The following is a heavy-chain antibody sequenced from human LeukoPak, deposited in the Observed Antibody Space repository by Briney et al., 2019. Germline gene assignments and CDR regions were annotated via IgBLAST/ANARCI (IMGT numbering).Heavy chain of an antibody. D-gene: IGHD5-18*01. J-gene: IGHJ4*02. CDR2: IYSGGST. Sequence: GGSLRLSCAASGFTVSSNYMSWVRQAPGKGLEWVSLIYSGGSTYYADSVKGRFTISRDNSKNTLYLQMNSLRAQDTAVYYCARGGTGYSYGHDFDYWGQGTLVTVSS. CDR3: ARGGTGYSYGHDFDY. V-gene: IGHV3-53*01. CDR1: GFTVSSNY.